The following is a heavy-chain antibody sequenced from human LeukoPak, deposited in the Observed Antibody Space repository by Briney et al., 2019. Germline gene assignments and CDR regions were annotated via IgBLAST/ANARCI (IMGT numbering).Heavy chain of an antibody. CDR2: ISSSGSTI. J-gene: IGHJ6*04. V-gene: IGHV3-48*03. D-gene: IGHD3-10*02. CDR1: GFTFSSYE. Sequence: GGALRLSCAASGFTFSSYEMNWVRQAPGKGLEWVSYISSSGSTIYYADSVKGRFTISRDNAKHSLYLQMNSLRAEDTAVYYCAELGITMIGGVWGKGTTVTISS. CDR3: AELGITMIGGV.